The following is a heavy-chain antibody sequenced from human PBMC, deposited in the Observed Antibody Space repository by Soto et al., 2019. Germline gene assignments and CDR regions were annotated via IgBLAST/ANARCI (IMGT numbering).Heavy chain of an antibody. J-gene: IGHJ6*02. V-gene: IGHV4-39*01. CDR2: IYYSGST. CDR3: AITQTNYYGLSYYYYYGMDV. Sequence: SETLSLTCTVSGGSISSSSYYWGWIRQPPGKGLEWIGSIYYSGSTYYNPSLKSRVTIPVDTSKNQFSLKLSSVTAADTAVYYCAITQTNYYGLSYYYYYGMDVWGQGTTVTVSS. D-gene: IGHD3-10*01. CDR1: GGSISSSSYY.